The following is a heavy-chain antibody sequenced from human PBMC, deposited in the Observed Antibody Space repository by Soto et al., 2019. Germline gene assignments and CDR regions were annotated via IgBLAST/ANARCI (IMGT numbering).Heavy chain of an antibody. D-gene: IGHD3-22*01. CDR2: IYRDGTT. Sequence: ETMSLTCAVHGGSFSAYYMSWVRPAPGQGLEWVSIIYRDGTTYYADSVKGRFTISRHDSENTLFLQMNSLRTEDTAVYYCATDSSGYLAEFSFWGQGTMVPVSS. CDR3: ATDSSGYLAEFSF. J-gene: IGHJ3*01. CDR1: GGSFSAYY. V-gene: IGHV3-53*04.